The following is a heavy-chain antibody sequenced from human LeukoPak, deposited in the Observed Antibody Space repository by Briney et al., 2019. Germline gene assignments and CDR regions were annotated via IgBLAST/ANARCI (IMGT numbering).Heavy chain of an antibody. CDR2: IVGSGSSA. CDR1: GFPFSSYA. Sequence: GGSLRLSCAASGFPFSSYAMTWVRQAPGKGPEWVSAIVGSGSSAYYADSVKGRFTISRDNSKNTLYLQMNSLRPEDTAVYYCAKGYGYGDYWGQGTLVTVSS. D-gene: IGHD4-17*01. CDR3: AKGYGYGDY. V-gene: IGHV3-23*01. J-gene: IGHJ4*02.